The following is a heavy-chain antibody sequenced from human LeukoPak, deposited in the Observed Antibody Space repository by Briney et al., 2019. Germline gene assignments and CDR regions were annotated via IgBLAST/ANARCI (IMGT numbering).Heavy chain of an antibody. CDR3: ARKSDDDTLDY. CDR2: IIPIFGTA. CDR1: GGTFCSYA. J-gene: IGHJ4*02. V-gene: IGHV1-69*06. D-gene: IGHD1-1*01. Sequence: GASVKVSCTASGGTFCSYAISWGREAPGPGLGGMGGIIPIFGTANYAQKFQGRVTITADKSTSTAYMELSSLRSEDTAVYYCARKSDDDTLDYWGQGTLVTVSS.